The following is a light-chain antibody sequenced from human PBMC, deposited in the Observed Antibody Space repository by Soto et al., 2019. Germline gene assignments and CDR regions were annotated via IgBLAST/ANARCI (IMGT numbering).Light chain of an antibody. Sequence: DIQMTQSPSSLSASVGDRVTITCQASQDISNYLNWYQQKPRKAPKLLIYEASNLETGVPPRFSGSGSGTDFTFTISSLQPEDIATYYCQQYDNLSFPFAPGTKVDIK. V-gene: IGKV1-33*01. CDR2: EAS. CDR1: QDISNY. CDR3: QQYDNLSFP. J-gene: IGKJ3*01.